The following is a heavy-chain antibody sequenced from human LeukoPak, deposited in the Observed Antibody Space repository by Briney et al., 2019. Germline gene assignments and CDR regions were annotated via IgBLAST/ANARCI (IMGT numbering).Heavy chain of an antibody. CDR3: ARDSEDTTMGPGY. Sequence: ASVKVSCKTSGYTFTSYYMHWVRQAPGQGLEWMGIINPSGGSTSYAQKFQGRVTMTRDMSTSTVYMELSSLRSEDTAVYYCARDSEDTTMGPGYWGQGTLVTVSS. CDR1: GYTFTSYY. D-gene: IGHD5-18*01. CDR2: INPSGGST. V-gene: IGHV1-46*01. J-gene: IGHJ4*02.